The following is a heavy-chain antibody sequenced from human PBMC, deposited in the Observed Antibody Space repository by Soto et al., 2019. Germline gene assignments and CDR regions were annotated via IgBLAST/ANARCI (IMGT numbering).Heavy chain of an antibody. J-gene: IGHJ4*01. Sequence: QVQLVEAGGGVVQPGRSLRLSCAASGFTFSHYGMHWVRQAPGKGLEWVAVISFDGSNEFYADSVKGRFTISRDSSRYTLDLEVNSLTAEDTAVYYCAKDRLVGCGGDCHYDHWGHGTQVTVS. CDR3: AKDRLVGCGGDCHYDH. D-gene: IGHD2-21*02. CDR1: GFTFSHYG. V-gene: IGHV3-30*18. CDR2: ISFDGSNE.